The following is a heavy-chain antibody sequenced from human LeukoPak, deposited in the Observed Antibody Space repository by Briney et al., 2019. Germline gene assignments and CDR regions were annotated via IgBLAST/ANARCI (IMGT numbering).Heavy chain of an antibody. D-gene: IGHD7-27*01. CDR2: INPNSGGT. CDR1: GYTFTGYY. J-gene: IGHJ4*02. V-gene: IGHV1-2*02. CDR3: ARDLTGDPSALDY. Sequence: ASVKVSCKASGYTFTGYYMLWVRQAPGQGLEWMGWINPNSGGTNYAQKFQGRVTMTRDTSISTAYMELSRLRSDDTAVYYCARDLTGDPSALDYWGQGTLVTVSS.